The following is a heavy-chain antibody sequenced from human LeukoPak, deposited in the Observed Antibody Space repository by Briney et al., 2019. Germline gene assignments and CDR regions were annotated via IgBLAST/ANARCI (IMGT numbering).Heavy chain of an antibody. J-gene: IGHJ5*02. Sequence: PGGSLRLSCAASGFTFDDYAMHWVRQAPGKGLEWASGISWNSGSIGYADSVKGRFTISRDNAKNSLYLQMNDLRADDAAVYYCARWAPTPMKGFDPWGQGTLVTVSS. CDR1: GFTFDDYA. V-gene: IGHV3-9*01. CDR2: ISWNSGSI. D-gene: IGHD5-24*01. CDR3: ARWAPTPMKGFDP.